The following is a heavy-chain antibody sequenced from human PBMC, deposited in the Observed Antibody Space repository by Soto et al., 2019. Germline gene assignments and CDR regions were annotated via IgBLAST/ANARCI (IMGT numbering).Heavy chain of an antibody. CDR3: ARDLFGYYCSSGENIDY. CDR2: IWYEGSNK. Sequence: QVQLVESGGGVVQPGRSLRLSCAASGFTFSSYGMHWVRQAPGKGLEWVAVIWYEGSNKYYEDSVKGRCTISRDNSKNTLYLQMNSLRADDTAVYYCARDLFGYYCSSGENIDYWGQGTLVNVSS. D-gene: IGHD6-13*01. CDR1: GFTFSSYG. J-gene: IGHJ4*02. V-gene: IGHV3-33*01.